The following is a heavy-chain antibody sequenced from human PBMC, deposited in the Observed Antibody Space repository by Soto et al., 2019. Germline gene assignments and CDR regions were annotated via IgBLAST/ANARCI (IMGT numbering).Heavy chain of an antibody. J-gene: IGHJ5*02. CDR2: IYYSGST. Sequence: SETLSLTCTVSGGSISSGDYYWSWIRQPPGKCLEWIGYIYYSGSTYYNPSLKSRVTISVDTSKNQFSLKLASVTAADTAMYYCARGSVLGWFDPWGQGILVTVSS. V-gene: IGHV4-30-4*02. D-gene: IGHD6-6*01. CDR1: GGSISSGDYY. CDR3: ARGSVLGWFDP.